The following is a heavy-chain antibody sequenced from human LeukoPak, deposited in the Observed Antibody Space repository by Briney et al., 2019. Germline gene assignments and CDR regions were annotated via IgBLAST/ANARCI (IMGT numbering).Heavy chain of an antibody. CDR2: IYYSGST. V-gene: IGHV4-34*01. CDR1: GGSFSGYY. D-gene: IGHD2-21*02. CDR3: ARRKHIVVVTARAFDI. J-gene: IGHJ3*02. Sequence: SETLSLTCAVYGGSFSGYYWSWIRQPPGKGLEWIGSIYYSGSTNYNPSLKSRVTISVDTSKNQFSLKLSSVTAADTAVYYCARRKHIVVVTARAFDIWGQGTMVTVSS.